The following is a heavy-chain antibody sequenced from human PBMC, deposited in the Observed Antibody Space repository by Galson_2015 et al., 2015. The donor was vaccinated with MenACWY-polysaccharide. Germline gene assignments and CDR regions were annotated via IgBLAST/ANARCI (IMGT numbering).Heavy chain of an antibody. CDR1: GGSISSSSYY. CDR2: IYYSGST. Sequence: ETLSLTCTVSGGSISSSSYYWGWIRQPPGKGLEWIGSIYYSGSTYYNPSLKSRVTISVDTSKNQFSLKLSSVTAADTAVYYCAASRRITFGGVIDVDAFDIWGQGTMVTVSS. D-gene: IGHD3-16*02. CDR3: AASRRITFGGVIDVDAFDI. V-gene: IGHV4-39*01. J-gene: IGHJ3*02.